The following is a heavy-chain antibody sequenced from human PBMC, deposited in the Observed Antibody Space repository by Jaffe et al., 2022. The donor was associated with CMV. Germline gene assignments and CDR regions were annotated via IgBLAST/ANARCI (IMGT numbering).Heavy chain of an antibody. D-gene: IGHD6-13*01. V-gene: IGHV3-9*01. CDR1: GFTFDDYA. CDR2: ISWNSGSI. J-gene: IGHJ4*02. Sequence: EVQLVESGGGLVQPGRSLRLSCAASGFTFDDYAMHWVRQAPGKGLEWVSGISWNSGSIGYADSVKGRFTISRDNAKNSLYLQMNSLRAEDTALYYCAKDYSSSGLDYWGQGTLVTVSS. CDR3: AKDYSSSGLDY.